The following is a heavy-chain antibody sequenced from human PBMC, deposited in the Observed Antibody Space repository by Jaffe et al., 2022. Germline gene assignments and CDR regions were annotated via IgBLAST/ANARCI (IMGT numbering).Heavy chain of an antibody. Sequence: EVQLVESGGGLVQPGGSLRLSCAASGFTFSSYEMNWVRQAPGKGLEWVSYISSSGSTIYYADSVKGRFTISRDNAKNSLYLQMNSLRAEDTAVYYCARDGGHYYDSSAPAGYWGQGTLVTVSS. V-gene: IGHV3-48*03. J-gene: IGHJ4*02. CDR3: ARDGGHYYDSSAPAGY. CDR1: GFTFSSYE. D-gene: IGHD3-22*01. CDR2: ISSSGSTI.